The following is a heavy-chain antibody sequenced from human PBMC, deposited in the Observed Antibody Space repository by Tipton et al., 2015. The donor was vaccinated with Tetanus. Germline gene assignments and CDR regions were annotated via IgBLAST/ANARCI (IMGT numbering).Heavy chain of an antibody. CDR2: IYTSGST. V-gene: IGHV4-4*07. CDR3: ARDYPQYESRSGRILADVYCDYGTDD. J-gene: IGHJ6*02. D-gene: IGHD3-3*01. CDR1: GGSISSYY. Sequence: TLSLTCTVSGGSISSYYWSWIRQPAGKGLEWIGRIYTSGSTNYNPSLKSRFTMTADTSKNQFSLKLSSVTAADTAVYYCARDYPQYESRSGRILADVYCDYGTDDWGQGTTVTVSS.